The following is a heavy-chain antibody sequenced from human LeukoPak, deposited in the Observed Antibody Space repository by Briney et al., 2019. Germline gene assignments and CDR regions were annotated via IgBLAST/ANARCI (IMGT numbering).Heavy chain of an antibody. CDR2: IYPGDSDT. CDR1: GYSFTNYW. J-gene: IGHJ4*02. Sequence: GESLKISCKGSGYSFTNYWIGWVRQMPGKGLEWMGIIYPGDSDTRYSPSFQGQVTISADKSISTAYLQWSSLKASDTAMYYCARSSEGSGSYYTFDYWGQGTLVTASS. CDR3: ARSSEGSGSYYTFDY. D-gene: IGHD3-10*01. V-gene: IGHV5-51*01.